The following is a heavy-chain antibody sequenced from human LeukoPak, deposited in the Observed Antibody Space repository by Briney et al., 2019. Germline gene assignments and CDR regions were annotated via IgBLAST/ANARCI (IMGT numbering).Heavy chain of an antibody. D-gene: IGHD3-22*01. CDR1: GGSISSNNW. CDR2: IYHSGST. V-gene: IGHV4-4*02. Sequence: SETLSLTCAVSGGSISSNNWWSWVRQPPGKGLEWIGEIYHSGSTNYNPSLKSRVTISVDKSKNQFSLKLSSVTAADTAVYYCAREYYYDSSTNWFDPWGQGTLVTVSS. J-gene: IGHJ5*02. CDR3: AREYYYDSSTNWFDP.